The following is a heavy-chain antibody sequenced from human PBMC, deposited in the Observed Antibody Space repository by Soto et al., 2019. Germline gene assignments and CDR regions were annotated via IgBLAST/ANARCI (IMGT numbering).Heavy chain of an antibody. CDR3: ARGRGDTAMAWYY. D-gene: IGHD5-18*01. CDR1: GGSISSYY. V-gene: IGHV4-59*01. J-gene: IGHJ4*02. CDR2: IYYSGST. Sequence: SETLFLTCTVSGGSISSYYWSWIRQSPGKGLEWIGYIYYSGSTKYNPSLKSRVTISVDTSKNQFSLKLSSVTAADTAVYYCARGRGDTAMAWYYWGQGTLVTSPQ.